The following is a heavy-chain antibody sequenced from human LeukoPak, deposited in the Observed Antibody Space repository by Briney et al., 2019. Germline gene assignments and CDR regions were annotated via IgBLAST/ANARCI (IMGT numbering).Heavy chain of an antibody. CDR2: ISGNGGAT. CDR3: ARGGYHHGFDI. J-gene: IGHJ3*02. V-gene: IGHV3-23*01. CDR1: GFTFSTYV. Sequence: GGSLRLSCAASGFTFSTYVMSWVRQTPGKGLEWVSTISGNGGATYYADSVKGRFTISRDNSKSTVYLQMNSLKAEDTAVYYCARGGYHHGFDIWGQGTMVTVSS. D-gene: IGHD2-15*01.